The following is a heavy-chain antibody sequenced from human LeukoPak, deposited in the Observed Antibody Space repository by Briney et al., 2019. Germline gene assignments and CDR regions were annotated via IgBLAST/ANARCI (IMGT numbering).Heavy chain of an antibody. CDR3: ARGILRDYYDSSGFYHRGGVGY. CDR1: GGSVSTGSYY. D-gene: IGHD3-22*01. V-gene: IGHV4-61*09. CDR2: IHTSGTM. J-gene: IGHJ4*02. Sequence: PSQTLSLTCTVSGGSVSTGSYYWSWIRQPAGRGLEWIGHIHTSGTMNYNASLKSRVRISVETYKNQFSLRLSYVTDADTAVYFCARGILRDYYDSSGFYHRGGVGYWGQGTLVTVSS.